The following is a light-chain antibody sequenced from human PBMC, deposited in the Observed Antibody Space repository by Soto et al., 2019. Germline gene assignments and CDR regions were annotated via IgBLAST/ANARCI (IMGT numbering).Light chain of an antibody. Sequence: EVVMTQSPATLSVSPGERATLSCRASRSVASNLAWYQHKPGQGPRLLLYGASTRASGIPARFSGSGSGTEFTLTIISLQPEDFAVYYCQQYQQWPFYTFGQGTKLDIK. CDR2: GAS. CDR3: QQYQQWPFYT. V-gene: IGKV3-15*01. J-gene: IGKJ2*01. CDR1: RSVASN.